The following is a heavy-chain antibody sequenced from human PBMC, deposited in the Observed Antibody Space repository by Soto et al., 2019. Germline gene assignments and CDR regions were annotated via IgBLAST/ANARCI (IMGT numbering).Heavy chain of an antibody. J-gene: IGHJ4*02. CDR1: GFTVSSNY. Sequence: EVQLVESGGGLIQPGGSLRLSCTASGFTVSSNYMSWVRQAPGKGLEWVSVIYSGGSTYYADSVKGRFTISRDSSKNTLCLQMNSLRAEDTAVYYCARFSGYPNYYFDYWGQGTLVTVSS. CDR3: ARFSGYPNYYFDY. D-gene: IGHD5-18*01. CDR2: IYSGGST. V-gene: IGHV3-53*01.